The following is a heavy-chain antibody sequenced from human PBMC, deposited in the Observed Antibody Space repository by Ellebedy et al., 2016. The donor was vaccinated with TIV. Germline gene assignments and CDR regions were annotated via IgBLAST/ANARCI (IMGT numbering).Heavy chain of an antibody. J-gene: IGHJ4*02. CDR2: IIPIFGTA. D-gene: IGHD2-21*02. V-gene: IGHV1-69*13. CDR1: GGTFSSYA. CDR3: ARAYCGGDCYYFDY. Sequence: AASVKVSCKASGGTFSSYAISWVRQAPGQGLEWMGGIIPIFGTANYAQKFQGRVTITADESTSIAYMELSSLRSEDAAVYYCARAYCGGDCYYFDYWGQGTLVTVSS.